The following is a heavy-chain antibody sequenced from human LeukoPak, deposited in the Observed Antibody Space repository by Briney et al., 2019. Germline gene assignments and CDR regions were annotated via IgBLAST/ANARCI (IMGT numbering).Heavy chain of an antibody. CDR3: AKGTRTRWLQSSYYFDY. V-gene: IGHV3-23*01. CDR2: ISGSGGST. Sequence: GGSLRLSCAASGFTFSSYGMHWVRQAPGKGLEWVSAISGSGGSTYYADSVKGRFTISRDNSKNTLYLQMNSLRAEDTAVYYCAKGTRTRWLQSSYYFDYWGQGTLVTVSS. CDR1: GFTFSSYG. J-gene: IGHJ4*02. D-gene: IGHD5-24*01.